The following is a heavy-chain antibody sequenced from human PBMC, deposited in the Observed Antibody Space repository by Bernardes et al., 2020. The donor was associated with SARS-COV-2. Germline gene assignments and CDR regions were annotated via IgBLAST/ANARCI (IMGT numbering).Heavy chain of an antibody. J-gene: IGHJ5*02. CDR2: VNESGST. Sequence: LSLTCAVSGGSITDYYWSWIRQSPGEGLEWIGEVNESGSTAYNPSLESRVTISVDTSKNLFSLKVTPVTAADTAVYYCARGGSPRWGSTSCYSCDSGYWFHPWGQGTLVTVSS. CDR1: GGSITDYY. V-gene: IGHV4-34*01. D-gene: IGHD2-2*01. CDR3: ARGGSPRWGSTSCYSCDSGYWFHP.